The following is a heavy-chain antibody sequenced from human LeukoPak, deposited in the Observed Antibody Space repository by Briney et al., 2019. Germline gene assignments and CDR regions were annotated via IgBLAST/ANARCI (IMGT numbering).Heavy chain of an antibody. CDR1: GGSISSYY. CDR2: IYYSGST. Sequence: SETLSLTCTVSGGSISSYYWSWIRQPPGKGLEWIGYIYYSGSTYYNPSLKSRVTISVDTSKNQFSLKLSSVTAADTAVYYCARGAGQWLVNLCYWGQGTLVTVSS. D-gene: IGHD6-19*01. J-gene: IGHJ4*02. CDR3: ARGAGQWLVNLCY. V-gene: IGHV4-30-4*01.